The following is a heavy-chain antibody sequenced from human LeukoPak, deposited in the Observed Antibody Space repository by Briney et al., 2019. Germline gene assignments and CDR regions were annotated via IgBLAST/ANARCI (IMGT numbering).Heavy chain of an antibody. J-gene: IGHJ6*02. CDR1: GGSITSYY. CDR3: ARTFSESYSYYGMAV. D-gene: IGHD1-26*01. Sequence: SETLSPTATVSGGSITSYYSSWIRQPPGKGLEWIGYVYYSGRTNYNPSLKSRVAISVDTSKNQLSLKLSSVTAADTAVYYCARTFSESYSYYGMAVWGQGRTLTVSS. V-gene: IGHV4-59*01. CDR2: VYYSGRT.